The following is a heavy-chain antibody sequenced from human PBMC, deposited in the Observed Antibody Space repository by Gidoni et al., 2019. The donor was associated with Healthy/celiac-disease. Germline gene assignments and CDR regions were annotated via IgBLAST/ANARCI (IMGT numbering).Heavy chain of an antibody. Sequence: EVQLVESGGGLVQPGGSLRLSCAASGFTFSSYSMNWVRQAPGKGLEWVSYISSSSSTIYYADSVKGRFTISRDNAKNSLYLQMNSLRAEDTAVYYCAILTGLRFDPWGQGTLVTVSS. CDR1: GFTFSSYS. CDR3: AILTGLRFDP. J-gene: IGHJ5*02. D-gene: IGHD3-9*01. V-gene: IGHV3-48*01. CDR2: ISSSSSTI.